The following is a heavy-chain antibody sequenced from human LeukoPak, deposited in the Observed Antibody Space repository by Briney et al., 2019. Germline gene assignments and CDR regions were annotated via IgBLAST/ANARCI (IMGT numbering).Heavy chain of an antibody. CDR1: GGSISSSSYY. J-gene: IGHJ4*02. D-gene: IGHD6-13*01. CDR2: IYYSGST. V-gene: IGHV4-39*01. Sequence: SGTLSLTCTVSGGSISSSSYYWGWIRQPPGKGLEWIGSIYYSGSTYYNPSLKSRVTIFVDTSKNQFSLKLSSVTAADTAVYYCARTGYSSSWYNWSFDYWGQGTLVTVSS. CDR3: ARTGYSSSWYNWSFDY.